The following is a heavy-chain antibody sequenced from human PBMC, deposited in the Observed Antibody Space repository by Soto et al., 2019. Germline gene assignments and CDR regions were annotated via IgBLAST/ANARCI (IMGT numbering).Heavy chain of an antibody. D-gene: IGHD4-17*01. CDR3: ARSGKPEVWGYDYGDYSIPGMLDY. CDR1: GYTFTSYA. J-gene: IGHJ4*02. CDR2: INAGNGNT. Sequence: QVQLVQSGAEEKKPGASVKVSCKASGYTFTSYAMHWVRQAPGQRLEWMGWINAGNGNTKYSQKFQGRVTITRDTSASTAXXEXSXXRSEDTAVYYCARSGKPEVWGYDYGDYSIPGMLDYWGQGTLVTVSS. V-gene: IGHV1-3*05.